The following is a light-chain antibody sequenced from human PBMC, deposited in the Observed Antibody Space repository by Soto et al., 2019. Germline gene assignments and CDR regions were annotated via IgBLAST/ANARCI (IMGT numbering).Light chain of an antibody. CDR3: QSYDSSNPVV. J-gene: IGLJ2*01. Sequence: NFMLTQPHSVSESPGKTVTISCTRSSGSIASNYLQWYQQRPGSSPTTVIYDDNQRPSGVPDRFSGSIDSSSNSASLTISGLKTEDEAAYYCQSYDSSNPVVFGGGTQLTGL. CDR2: DDN. V-gene: IGLV6-57*01. CDR1: SGSIASNY.